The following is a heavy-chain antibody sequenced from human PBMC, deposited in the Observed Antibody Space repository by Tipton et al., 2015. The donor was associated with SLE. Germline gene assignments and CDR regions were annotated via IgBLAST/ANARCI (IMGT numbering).Heavy chain of an antibody. J-gene: IGHJ3*02. CDR1: SDYY. D-gene: IGHD2-2*01. CDR3: ARALWVDKDIAEGPPAIRVRAFAI. Sequence: SDYYMSWIRQPPGKGLEWIGFVHYSGSTSYNPSLQSRVTISVDTSKNHFSLRLSSVTAADTAVYYCARALWVDKDIAEGPPAIRVRAFAILAQGTSVPVSS. V-gene: IGHV4-59*01. CDR2: VHYSGST.